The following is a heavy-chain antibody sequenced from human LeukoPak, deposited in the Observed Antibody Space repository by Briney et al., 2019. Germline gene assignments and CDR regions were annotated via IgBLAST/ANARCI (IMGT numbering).Heavy chain of an antibody. V-gene: IGHV1-8*03. D-gene: IGHD6-13*01. J-gene: IGHJ6*03. CDR1: GYTFTNYD. CDR3: ARRIAAADTYYYYYYMDV. CDR2: MNPNSGNT. Sequence: ASVKVSCKASGYTFTNYDINWVRQATGQGLEWMGWMNPNSGNTGYAQKFQGRVTITRNTSISTAYMELSSLRSEDTAVYYCARRIAAADTYYYYYYMDVWGKGTTVTVSS.